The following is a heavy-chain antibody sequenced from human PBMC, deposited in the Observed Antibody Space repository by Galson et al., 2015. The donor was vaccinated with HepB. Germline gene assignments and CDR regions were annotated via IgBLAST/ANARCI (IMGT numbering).Heavy chain of an antibody. V-gene: IGHV5-51*01. CDR1: GDNFSNYW. CDR2: IYLGDSET. CDR3: AKSPYLVQSLFDS. Sequence: QSGAEVKKPGESLKISCKASGDNFSNYWIAWVRQMPGKGLEWMGIIYLGDSETRYGPSFQGHVTISADKSINTAYLQWGSLRASDTAIYYCAKSPYLVQSLFDSWGQGTLVAVSS. D-gene: IGHD1-1*01. J-gene: IGHJ4*02.